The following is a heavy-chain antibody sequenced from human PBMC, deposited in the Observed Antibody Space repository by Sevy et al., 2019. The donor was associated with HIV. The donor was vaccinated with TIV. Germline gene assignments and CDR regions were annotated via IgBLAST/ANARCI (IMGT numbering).Heavy chain of an antibody. CDR1: GGSVSGYF. J-gene: IGHJ4*02. V-gene: IGHV4-59*02. D-gene: IGHD3-22*01. Sequence: SETQSLTCTVSGGSVSGYFWSWIRQPPGRGLEWIGNIHHSGTTKYNPSLKSRLTISVDTSKNQFSLILTSATAADTAVYYCTRVDSSGHSDYWGQGTPVTVSS. CDR3: TRVDSSGHSDY. CDR2: IHHSGTT.